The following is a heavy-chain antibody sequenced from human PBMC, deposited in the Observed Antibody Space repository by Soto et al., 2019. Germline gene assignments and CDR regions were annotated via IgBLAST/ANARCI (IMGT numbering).Heavy chain of an antibody. J-gene: IGHJ4*02. CDR1: CVSVSSGDHY. CDR3: ARGRGYGYGVDY. V-gene: IGHV4-30-4*01. CDR2: IQYGAST. Sequence: PSETLSLTCTVSCVSVSSGDHYWSWLRQPPGKGLESIVYIQYGASTYYNPSLTSRTTISVDTSKNQFSLMLRSVTAADTAVYYCARGRGYGYGVDYWGQGTLVTVSS. D-gene: IGHD5-18*01.